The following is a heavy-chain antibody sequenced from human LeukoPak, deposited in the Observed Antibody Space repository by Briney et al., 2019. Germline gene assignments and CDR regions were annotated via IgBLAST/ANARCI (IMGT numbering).Heavy chain of an antibody. J-gene: IGHJ4*02. V-gene: IGHV4-39*01. Sequence: SETLSLTCTVSGGSISSSSYYWGWIRQPPGKGLKWIGSIYYSGSTYYNPSLKSRVTISVDTSKNQFSLKLSSVTAADTAVYYCARHTRYCSSTSCYPRFDYWGQGTLVTVSS. D-gene: IGHD2-2*01. CDR2: IYYSGST. CDR3: ARHTRYCSSTSCYPRFDY. CDR1: GGSISSSSYY.